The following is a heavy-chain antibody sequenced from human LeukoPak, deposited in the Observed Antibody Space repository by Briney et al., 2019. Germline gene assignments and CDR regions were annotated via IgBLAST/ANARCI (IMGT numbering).Heavy chain of an antibody. CDR2: IYYSGST. V-gene: IGHV4-39*01. J-gene: IGHJ5*02. CDR1: GGSISSSSYY. CDR3: ARRGPYYYDSSGGYNWFDP. D-gene: IGHD3-22*01. Sequence: SETLSLTCTVSGGSISSSSYYWGWIRQPPGKGLEWIGSIYYSGSTYYNPSLKSRVTISVDTSKNQFSLKLSSVTAADTAVYYCARRGPYYYDSSGGYNWFDPWGQGTLVTVSS.